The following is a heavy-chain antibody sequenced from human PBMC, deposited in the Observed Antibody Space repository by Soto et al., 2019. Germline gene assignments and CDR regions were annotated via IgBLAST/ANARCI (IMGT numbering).Heavy chain of an antibody. J-gene: IGHJ4*02. CDR3: AKGSSGWYERFDY. Sequence: EVQLLESGGGLVQPGGSLRLSCAASGFTFSSYAMSWVRQAPGKGLEWVSAISGSGGSTYYADSVKGRFTISRDNSKYTRDLQMNSLRAEDTAVYYCAKGSSGWYERFDYWGQGTLVTVSS. CDR1: GFTFSSYA. D-gene: IGHD6-19*01. CDR2: ISGSGGST. V-gene: IGHV3-23*01.